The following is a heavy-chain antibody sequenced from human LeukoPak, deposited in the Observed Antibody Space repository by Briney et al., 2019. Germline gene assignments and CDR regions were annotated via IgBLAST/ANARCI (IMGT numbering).Heavy chain of an antibody. CDR1: GFTFSSYW. V-gene: IGHV3-74*01. CDR3: ARDYYDSSGYYDY. J-gene: IGHJ4*02. Sequence: GGSLRLSCAASGFTFSSYWMHWVRQDPGKGLVWVSRISSDGSSTTYADSVKGRFTISRDNAKNTLYLQMNSLRAEDTAVYYCARDYYDSSGYYDYWGQGTLVTVSS. CDR2: ISSDGSST. D-gene: IGHD3-22*01.